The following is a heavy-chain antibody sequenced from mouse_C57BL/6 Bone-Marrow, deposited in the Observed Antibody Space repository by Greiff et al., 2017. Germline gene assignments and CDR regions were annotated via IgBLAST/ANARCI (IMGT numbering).Heavy chain of an antibody. CDR1: GYTFTSYR. J-gene: IGHJ4*01. CDR3: ARRWDAMDY. CDR2: IDPTDSYP. Sequence: QVQLQQPGAELVMPGASVKMSCKASGYTFTSYRMHWVKQRPGQGLEWIGEIDPTDSYPNYNQTFKGKSTLTVDKSSSTAYMQLSSLTSEDSAVYYCARRWDAMDYGGQGTSVTVSS. D-gene: IGHD2-3*01. V-gene: IGHV1-69*01.